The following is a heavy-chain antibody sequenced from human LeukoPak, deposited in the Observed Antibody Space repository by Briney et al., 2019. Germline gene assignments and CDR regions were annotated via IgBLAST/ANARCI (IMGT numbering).Heavy chain of an antibody. J-gene: IGHJ4*02. D-gene: IGHD2-15*01. CDR1: GFTFSTYA. CDR2: ISGSGGST. V-gene: IGHV3-23*01. Sequence: PGGSLRLSCAASGFTFSTYAMHWVRQAPGKGLEWVSAISGSGGSTYYADSVKGRFTISRDNAKNSLYLQMNSLRAEDTALYYCARGIGRFDYWGQGTLVTVSS. CDR3: ARGIGRFDY.